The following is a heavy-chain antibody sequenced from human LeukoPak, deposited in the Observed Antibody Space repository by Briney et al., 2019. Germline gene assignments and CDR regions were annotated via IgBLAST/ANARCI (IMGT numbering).Heavy chain of an antibody. J-gene: IGHJ4*02. CDR3: ARGAGIYCSGGSCYANYFDY. V-gene: IGHV3-7*01. D-gene: IGHD2-15*01. Sequence: PGGSLRPSCAASGFTFSSYWMSWVRQAPGKGLEWVANIKQDGSEKYYVDSVKGRFTISRDNAKNSLYLQMNSLRAEDTAVYYCARGAGIYCSGGSCYANYFDYWGQGTLVTVSS. CDR2: IKQDGSEK. CDR1: GFTFSSYW.